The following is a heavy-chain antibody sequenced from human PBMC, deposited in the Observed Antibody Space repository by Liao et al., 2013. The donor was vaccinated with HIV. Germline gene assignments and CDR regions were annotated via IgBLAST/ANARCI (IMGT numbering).Heavy chain of an antibody. CDR3: ARGEGKKYQLLYYYYYYMDV. J-gene: IGHJ6*03. D-gene: IGHD2-2*01. CDR2: IYTSGST. CDR1: GGSISSGSYY. Sequence: QVQLQESGPGLVKPSQTLSLTCTVSGGSISSGSYYWSWIRQPAGKGLEWIGRIYTSGSTNYNPSLKSRVTISVDTSKNQFSLKLSSVTAADTAVYYCARGEGKKYQLLYYYYYYMDVWGKGTTVTVSS. V-gene: IGHV4-61*02.